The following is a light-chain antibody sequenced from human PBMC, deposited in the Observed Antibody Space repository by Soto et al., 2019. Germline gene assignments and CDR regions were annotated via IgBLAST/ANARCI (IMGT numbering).Light chain of an antibody. CDR2: EGS. Sequence: QSALTQPASVSGSPGQSITISCTGTSSDVGSYHLVSWYQHHPGKAPKLMIYEGSKRHSGVSNRFSGSKSGNTASLTISGLQAEDEADYYCCSYAGSSTFVFGTGTKLTVL. CDR1: SSDVGSYHL. CDR3: CSYAGSSTFV. V-gene: IGLV2-23*01. J-gene: IGLJ1*01.